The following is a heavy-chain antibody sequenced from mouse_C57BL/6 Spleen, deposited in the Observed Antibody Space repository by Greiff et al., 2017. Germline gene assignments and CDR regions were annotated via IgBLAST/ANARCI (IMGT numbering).Heavy chain of an antibody. D-gene: IGHD1-1*01. CDR3: ARVLYYGTSLDY. CDR1: GYSITSGYY. J-gene: IGHJ2*01. V-gene: IGHV3-6*01. CDR2: ISYDGSN. Sequence: EVKLMESGPGLVKPSPSLSLTCSVTGYSITSGYYWNWIRQFPGNKLEWMGYISYDGSNNYNPSLKNRISITRDTSKNQFFLKLNSVTTEDTATYYCARVLYYGTSLDYWGQGTTLTVSS.